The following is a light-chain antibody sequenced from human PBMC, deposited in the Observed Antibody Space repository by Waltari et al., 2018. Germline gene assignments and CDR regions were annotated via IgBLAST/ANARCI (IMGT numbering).Light chain of an antibody. CDR3: QSSDITGTYGV. J-gene: IGLJ3*02. CDR1: VLATQY. V-gene: IGLV3-25*03. Sequence: SHELTQPPSVSVSPGQTARITCSGDVLATQYTSWYQQNPGQAPVLVMFKNNERPYGIPELFFVSRSETTVTLMIIGAQEEDEADYYCQSSDITGTYGVFGGGTKLTVL. CDR2: KNN.